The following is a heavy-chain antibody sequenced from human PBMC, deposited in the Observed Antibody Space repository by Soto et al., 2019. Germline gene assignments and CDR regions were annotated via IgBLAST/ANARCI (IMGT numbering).Heavy chain of an antibody. Sequence: VASVKVSCKASGYSFTSYFMHWVRQAPGQGPEWMGIIDPDGGSTSYAQKFQGRVTMTTDTSTSTVYVELSSLRSEDTAVYYCASLIGVDTLRDYWGQGPLVTVSS. V-gene: IGHV1-46*01. D-gene: IGHD3-3*01. CDR2: IDPDGGST. J-gene: IGHJ4*02. CDR1: GYSFTSYF. CDR3: ASLIGVDTLRDY.